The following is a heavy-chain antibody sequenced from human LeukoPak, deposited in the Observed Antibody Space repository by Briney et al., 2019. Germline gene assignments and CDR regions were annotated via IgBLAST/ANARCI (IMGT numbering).Heavy chain of an antibody. V-gene: IGHV3-7*01. J-gene: IGHJ4*02. D-gene: IGHD6-6*01. Sequence: GGSLRLSCADSAFTFSRYWLTWVRQAPGKGLEWVANIKQDGSQTYYVDTLKGRFTISRDNAKNSLSLQMNSLRVEDTAVYYCARIGYSSSSLDYWGQGTLLTVSS. CDR1: AFTFSRYW. CDR2: IKQDGSQT. CDR3: ARIGYSSSSLDY.